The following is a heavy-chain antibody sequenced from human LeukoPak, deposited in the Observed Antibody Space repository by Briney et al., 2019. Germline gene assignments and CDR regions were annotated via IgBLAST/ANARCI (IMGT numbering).Heavy chain of an antibody. CDR2: ISAYNGNT. D-gene: IGHD1-26*01. V-gene: IGHV1-18*04. CDR1: GYTFTGYY. CDR3: ASSTGRTLAFDV. Sequence: ASVKVSCKASGYTFTGYYMHWVRQAPGQGLEWMGWISAYNGNTNYAQKLQGRVTMTTDTSTSTAYMELRSLRSGDTAVYYCASSTGRTLAFDVWGQGTMVSVSS. J-gene: IGHJ3*01.